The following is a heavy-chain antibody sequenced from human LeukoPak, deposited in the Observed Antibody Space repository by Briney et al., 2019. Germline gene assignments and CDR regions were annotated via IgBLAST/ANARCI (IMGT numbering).Heavy chain of an antibody. J-gene: IGHJ4*02. CDR1: GFSFSSYG. Sequence: PGGSLRLSCAASGFSFSSYGMHWVRQAPGKGLEWVAVIWYDGSDKYYADSVKGRFTISRDNAKNSLYLQMNSLRAEDTAVYYCARERVTRAGEFDYWGQGTLVTVSS. D-gene: IGHD2-21*02. CDR2: IWYDGSDK. CDR3: ARERVTRAGEFDY. V-gene: IGHV3-33*01.